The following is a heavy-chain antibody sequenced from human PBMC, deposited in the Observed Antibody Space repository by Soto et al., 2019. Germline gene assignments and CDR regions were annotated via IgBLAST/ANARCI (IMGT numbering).Heavy chain of an antibody. V-gene: IGHV4-4*02. CDR1: RYSFRSSNW. D-gene: IGHD2-8*02. CDR3: ATLPPRIVVVVTPIPT. CDR2: IYHTGIP. Sequence: SVTLSLTCVPGRYSFRSSNWWSCVRQCPGQGLEWIGEIYHTGIPNYNPSLKSRVNISVDKSNNQFSLMLRSVTAADTAVYYCATLPPRIVVVVTPIPTWGQGTLVTVS. J-gene: IGHJ5*02.